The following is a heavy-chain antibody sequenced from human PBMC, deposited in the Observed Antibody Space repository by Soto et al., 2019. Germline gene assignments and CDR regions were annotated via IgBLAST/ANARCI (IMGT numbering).Heavy chain of an antibody. D-gene: IGHD2-21*01. V-gene: IGHV1-8*01. Sequence: ASVKVSCKASGYTFTPYDINWVRQAPGQGLEWVRWQILNTGNTGHAQKLQGRVTLTGDTSISTAYMELSGLRSEDTAVYYCATYQEGAGFTSWGQGTLVTVSS. CDR2: QILNTGNT. CDR1: GYTFTPYD. J-gene: IGHJ5*02. CDR3: ATYQEGAGFTS.